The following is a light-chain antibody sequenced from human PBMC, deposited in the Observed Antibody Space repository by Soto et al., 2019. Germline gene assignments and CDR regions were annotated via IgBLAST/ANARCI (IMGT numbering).Light chain of an antibody. V-gene: IGKV3-20*01. Sequence: EIVLTQSPGTLSLSPGERATLSCRASQSVSSSYLAWYQQKPGQAPRLLIYGASSRATGIPDRFSGSGSGTDFTLTISRLEPEAFAVYYCQQYGSSLLFGGGTKVEIK. CDR2: GAS. CDR1: QSVSSSY. J-gene: IGKJ4*01. CDR3: QQYGSSLL.